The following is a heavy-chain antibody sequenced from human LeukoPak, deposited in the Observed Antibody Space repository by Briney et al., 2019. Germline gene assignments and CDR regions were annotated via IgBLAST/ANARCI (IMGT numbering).Heavy chain of an antibody. J-gene: IGHJ4*02. D-gene: IGHD6-13*01. CDR1: GASVSSGTYY. V-gene: IGHV4-61*02. Sequence: PSQTLSLTCTVSGASVSSGTYYWSWIRQPAGKGLEWIGRIYTSGSTNYNPSLKSRVTISLDTSKNQFSLKLSSVTAADTALYYCASSSTWYVFDYWGQGSLVTVSS. CDR2: IYTSGST. CDR3: ASSSTWYVFDY.